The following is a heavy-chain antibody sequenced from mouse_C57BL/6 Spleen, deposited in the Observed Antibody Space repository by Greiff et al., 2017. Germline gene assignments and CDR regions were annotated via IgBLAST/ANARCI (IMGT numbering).Heavy chain of an antibody. J-gene: IGHJ2*01. CDR3: AKNGDYDEGGYFDY. D-gene: IGHD2-4*01. CDR2: IWRGGST. CDR1: GFSLTSYG. Sequence: VQLQQSGPGLVQPSQSLSITCTVSGFSLTSYGVHWVRQSPGKGLEWLGVIWRGGSTDYNAAFMSRLSITKDNSKSQVFFKMNSLQADDTAIYYCAKNGDYDEGGYFDYWGQGTTLTVSS. V-gene: IGHV2-5*01.